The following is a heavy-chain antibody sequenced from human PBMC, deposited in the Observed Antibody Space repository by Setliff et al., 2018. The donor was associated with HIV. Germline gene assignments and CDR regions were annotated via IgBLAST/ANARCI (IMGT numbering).Heavy chain of an antibody. CDR2: IAPNSGGT. Sequence: GASVKVSCKASGYTLTDFYIHWVRQAPGQGLEWMGWIAPNSGGTGYAENFQGRVTMTRDTSVNTAYMELSRLTSDDTAVYYCAGEGSPIYYFDYWSQGTLVTVSS. CDR1: GYTLTDFY. V-gene: IGHV1-2*02. J-gene: IGHJ4*02. D-gene: IGHD3-10*01. CDR3: AGEGSPIYYFDY.